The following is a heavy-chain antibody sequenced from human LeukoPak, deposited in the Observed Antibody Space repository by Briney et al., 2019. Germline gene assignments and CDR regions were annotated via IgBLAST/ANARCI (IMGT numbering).Heavy chain of an antibody. CDR3: VRNLRPDFDY. CDR2: TYYRSKWIN. V-gene: IGHV6-1*01. Sequence: SQTLSLNCAISGDSVSSSSSAWSWIRQSPLRGLEWLGRTYYRSKWINDHAESVKSRITINPDTYKNEFTLQLNSVTPGDTAGYYDVRNLRPDFDYWGQGTLVTVSS. J-gene: IGHJ4*02. CDR1: GDSVSSSSSA.